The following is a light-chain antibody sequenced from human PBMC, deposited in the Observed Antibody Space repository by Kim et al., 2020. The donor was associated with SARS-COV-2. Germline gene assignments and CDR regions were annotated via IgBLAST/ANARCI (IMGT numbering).Light chain of an antibody. CDR2: HAS. V-gene: IGKV1-39*01. CDR1: QGISCY. Sequence: SASVGGRGTITCRASQGISCYLHWYQHQFGRAPKLLIHHASTLQSDVPSRFSGSGSGTDFTLTISSLQPEDFATYYCQQTYNSPHTFGQGTKLEI. J-gene: IGKJ2*01. CDR3: QQTYNSPHT.